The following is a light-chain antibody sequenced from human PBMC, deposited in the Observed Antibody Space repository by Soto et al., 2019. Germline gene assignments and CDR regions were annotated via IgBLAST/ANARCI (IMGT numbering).Light chain of an antibody. J-gene: IGLJ1*01. CDR1: SSDVGGYNY. CDR2: DVS. V-gene: IGLV2-14*01. CDR3: CSYTTSSTYV. Sequence: QSGLTQPASVSGSPGQWITISCTGTSSDVGGYNYVSWYQQHPGKAPKLMIYDVSNRPSGVSNRFSGSKSGNTASLTISGLQAEDEADYCCCSYTTSSTYVFGPGTKVTVL.